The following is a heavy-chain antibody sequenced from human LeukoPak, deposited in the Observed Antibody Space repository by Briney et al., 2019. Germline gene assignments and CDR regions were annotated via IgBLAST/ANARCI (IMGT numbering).Heavy chain of an antibody. CDR2: ISSSSSYI. J-gene: IGHJ4*02. D-gene: IGHD1-26*01. Sequence: GGSLRLSCAASGFTFSSYSMNWVRQAPGKGLEWVSSISSSSSYIYYADSVKGRFTISRDNSKNTLYLQMNSLRAEDTAVYYCARFYANEWELPHWGQGTLVTVSS. V-gene: IGHV3-21*01. CDR1: GFTFSSYS. CDR3: ARFYANEWELPH.